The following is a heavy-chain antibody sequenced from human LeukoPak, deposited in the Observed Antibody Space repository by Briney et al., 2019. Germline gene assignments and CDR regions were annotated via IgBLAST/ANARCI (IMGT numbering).Heavy chain of an antibody. J-gene: IGHJ4*02. CDR1: GGSISSSSYY. V-gene: IGHV4-39*01. Sequence: SETLSLTCTVSGGSISSSSYYWGWIRQPPGKGLEWIGSIYYSGSTYYNPSLKSRVTISVDTSKNQFSLKLSSVTAADTAVCYCARGSPETYYYGSGSSFRWGQGTLVTVSS. CDR3: ARGSPETYYYGSGSSFR. CDR2: IYYSGST. D-gene: IGHD3-10*01.